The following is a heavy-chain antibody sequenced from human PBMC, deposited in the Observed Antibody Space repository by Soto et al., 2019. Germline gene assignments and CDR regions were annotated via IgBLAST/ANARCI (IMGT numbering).Heavy chain of an antibody. V-gene: IGHV3-7*01. CDR3: ARDSGYCSGSSVNHYLDC. CDR2: IKTDASEK. Sequence: EEQLVASGGGLVQPGGSLRLSCAASGFTLRSYWMSWVRQAPGKGLEWLATIKTDASEKKYVDSVKGRFTVSRDNAKNSLYLQMDSLRAEDPAVYYCARDSGYCSGSSVNHYLDCWGRGTLVTVSS. J-gene: IGHJ4*01. D-gene: IGHD3-10*01. CDR1: GFTLRSYW.